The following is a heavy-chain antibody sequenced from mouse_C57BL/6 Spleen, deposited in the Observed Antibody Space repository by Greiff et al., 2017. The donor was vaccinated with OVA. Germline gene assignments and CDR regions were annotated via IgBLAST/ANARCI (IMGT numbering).Heavy chain of an antibody. D-gene: IGHD1-1*01. Sequence: VQLQESGAELMKPGASVKLSCKATGYTFTGYWLEWVKQRPGHGLEWIGEILPGSGSTYYKEKFKGKATITADTSTNTAYMQHSSLTTEDTAIYYCARRGSSYGFAYWGKGTLVTVSA. CDR3: ARRGSSYGFAY. V-gene: IGHV1-9*01. CDR1: GYTFTGYW. CDR2: ILPGSGST. J-gene: IGHJ3*01.